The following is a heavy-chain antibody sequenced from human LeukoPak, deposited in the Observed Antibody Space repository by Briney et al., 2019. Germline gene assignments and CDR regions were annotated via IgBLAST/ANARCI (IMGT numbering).Heavy chain of an antibody. J-gene: IGHJ4*02. Sequence: GGSLRLSCAASGFTSSSYGMHWVRQAPGKGLEWVAVISYDGSNKYYADSVKGRFTISRDNSKNTLYLQMNSLRAEDTAVYYCAKPLLWFGELPAVDYWGQGTLVTVSS. CDR1: GFTSSSYG. CDR2: ISYDGSNK. CDR3: AKPLLWFGELPAVDY. D-gene: IGHD3-10*01. V-gene: IGHV3-30*18.